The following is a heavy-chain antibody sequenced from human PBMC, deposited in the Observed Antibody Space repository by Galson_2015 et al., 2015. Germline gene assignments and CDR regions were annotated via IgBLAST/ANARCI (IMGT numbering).Heavy chain of an antibody. J-gene: IGHJ3*02. Sequence: SETLSLTCAVYGGSFSGYYWSWIRQPPGQGLEWIGEINHSGSTNYNPSLKGRVTISVDTSKNQFSLKLSSVTAADTAVYYCARGGLFNWNYVLRGAFDIWGQGTMVTVSS. V-gene: IGHV4-34*01. D-gene: IGHD1-7*01. CDR1: GGSFSGYY. CDR3: ARGGLFNWNYVLRGAFDI. CDR2: INHSGST.